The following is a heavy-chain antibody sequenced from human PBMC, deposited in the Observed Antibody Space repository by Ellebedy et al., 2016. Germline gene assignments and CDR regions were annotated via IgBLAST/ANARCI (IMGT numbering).Heavy chain of an antibody. CDR2: FDPEDGQT. V-gene: IGHV1-24*01. D-gene: IGHD3-9*01. Sequence: ASVKVSCKVSGYTLTDLSMHWVRQAPGKGLEWMGAFDPEDGQTIYAQKFQGRVTLSEDTPTDTAYMEVRSLRSEDTAVYYCATLVLTDYDAFDVWGQGTMVTVSS. CDR1: GYTLTDLS. J-gene: IGHJ3*01. CDR3: ATLVLTDYDAFDV.